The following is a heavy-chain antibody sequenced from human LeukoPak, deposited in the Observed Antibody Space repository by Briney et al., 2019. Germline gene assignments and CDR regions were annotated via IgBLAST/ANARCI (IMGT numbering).Heavy chain of an antibody. CDR1: GHTFTGYY. CDR2: INPNSGGT. V-gene: IGHV1-2*02. D-gene: IGHD5-24*01. CDR3: ASALAEMATTSTDY. J-gene: IGHJ4*02. Sequence: ASVKVSCKASGHTFTGYYMHWVRQAPGQGLEWMGWINPNSGGTNYAQKFQGRVTMTRDTSISTAYMELSRLRSDDTAVYYCASALAEMATTSTDYWGQGTLVTVSS.